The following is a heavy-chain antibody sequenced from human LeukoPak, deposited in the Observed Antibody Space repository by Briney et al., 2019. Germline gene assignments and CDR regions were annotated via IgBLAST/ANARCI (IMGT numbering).Heavy chain of an antibody. CDR3: AREGPRGGGNWAHDAFDM. J-gene: IGHJ3*02. D-gene: IGHD1-1*01. Sequence: SETLSLTCTVSGGSISSYYWSWIRQPPGKGLEWIGYIYYTGSTYYNPSLKSRVTISVDTSKNPLSLKLSSVTAADTAVYYCAREGPRGGGNWAHDAFDMWGQGTMVTVSS. CDR1: GGSISSYY. V-gene: IGHV4-59*01. CDR2: IYYTGST.